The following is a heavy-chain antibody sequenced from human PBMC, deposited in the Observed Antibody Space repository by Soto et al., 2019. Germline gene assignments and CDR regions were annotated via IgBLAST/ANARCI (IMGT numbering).Heavy chain of an antibody. V-gene: IGHV1-3*01. CDR3: ARGDSSSFKYYYYYGMDV. J-gene: IGHJ6*02. Sequence: ASVKVSCKASGYTFTSYAMHWVRQAPGQRLEWMGWINAGNGNTKYSQKFQGRVTITRDTSASTAYMELSSLRSEDTAVYYCARGDSSSFKYYYYYGMDVWGQGXTVTVSS. CDR2: INAGNGNT. D-gene: IGHD6-6*01. CDR1: GYTFTSYA.